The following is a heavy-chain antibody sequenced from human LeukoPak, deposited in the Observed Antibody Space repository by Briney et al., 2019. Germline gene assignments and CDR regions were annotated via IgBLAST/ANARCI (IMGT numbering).Heavy chain of an antibody. D-gene: IGHD3-22*01. Sequence: GGSLRLSCAASGFTFSSYNMNWVRQAQGKGLEWVSSIGTSNSYIHYADSVKGRFTISRDNAKNSLYLQMNSLRAEDTAVYYCARDNGSSGYSSEYFQHWGQGTLVTVSS. CDR3: ARDNGSSGYSSEYFQH. J-gene: IGHJ1*01. V-gene: IGHV3-21*01. CDR2: IGTSNSYI. CDR1: GFTFSSYN.